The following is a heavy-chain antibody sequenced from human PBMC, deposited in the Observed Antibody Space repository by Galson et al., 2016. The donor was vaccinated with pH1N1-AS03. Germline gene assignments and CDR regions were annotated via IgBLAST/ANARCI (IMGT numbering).Heavy chain of an antibody. D-gene: IGHD6-6*01. J-gene: IGHJ5*02. Sequence: SVKVSCKAAGGTFGNFVFTWVRQAPGQGLEWIGGIIPFFGSANYTQKLQDIVEITVDKSTRTVDMELRRLRYEDTAVYFCARDGPIAARPPDLWGQGILVTVSS. CDR1: GGTFGNFV. CDR3: ARDGPIAARPPDL. V-gene: IGHV1-69*06. CDR2: IIPFFGSA.